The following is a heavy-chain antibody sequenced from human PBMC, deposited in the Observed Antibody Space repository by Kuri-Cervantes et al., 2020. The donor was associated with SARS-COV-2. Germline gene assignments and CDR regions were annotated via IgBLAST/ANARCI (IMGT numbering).Heavy chain of an antibody. CDR3: VRDGDHWNFDY. D-gene: IGHD1-1*01. CDR2: INPDGSYT. V-gene: IGHV3-74*01. CDR1: GFTFSGHW. Sequence: LSLTCAASGFTFSGHWIHWGRQAPGKGLVWVSRINPDGSYTNNADSVKGRFTLSRDNAKNMLFLQMNSLRAEDTAVYYCVRDGDHWNFDYWGQGTLVTVSS. J-gene: IGHJ4*02.